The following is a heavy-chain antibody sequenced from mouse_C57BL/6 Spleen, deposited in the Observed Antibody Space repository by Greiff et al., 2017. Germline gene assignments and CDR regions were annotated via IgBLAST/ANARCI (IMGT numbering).Heavy chain of an antibody. CDR3: ARSWGNYPYYFDY. CDR1: GYTFTSYW. D-gene: IGHD2-1*01. V-gene: IGHV1-72*01. J-gene: IGHJ2*01. CDR2: IDPNSGGT. Sequence: QVQLQQPGAELVKPGASVKLSCKASGYTFTSYWMHLVKQRPGRGLAWIGRIDPNSGGTTYNEKFKSKATLTVDKPSSTADMQLSSLTSEDCAVYYCARSWGNYPYYFDYWGQSTTLTVSS.